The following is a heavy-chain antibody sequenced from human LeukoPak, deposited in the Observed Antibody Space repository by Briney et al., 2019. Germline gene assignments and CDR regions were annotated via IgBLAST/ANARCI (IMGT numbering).Heavy chain of an antibody. Sequence: ASVKVSYKTSGYTFIGFYIHWVRQAPGQGLEWMGWINPNGGGTHYAQKFLGRVTMTSDTSVTTAYMELSSLTSDDTAVYYCARDQRQQLILGWLDPWGQGTLVTVSS. V-gene: IGHV1-2*02. J-gene: IGHJ5*02. D-gene: IGHD6-13*01. CDR2: INPNGGGT. CDR1: GYTFIGFY. CDR3: ARDQRQQLILGWLDP.